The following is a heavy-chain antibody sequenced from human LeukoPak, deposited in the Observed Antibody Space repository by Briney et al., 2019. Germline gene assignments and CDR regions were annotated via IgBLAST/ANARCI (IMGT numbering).Heavy chain of an antibody. CDR1: GVSISRFD. CDR3: VHTTRWPGFDY. V-gene: IGHV4-4*09. J-gene: IGHJ4*02. CDR2: IYSGVPT. D-gene: IGHD1-1*01. Sequence: PSETLSLTCTTSGVSISRFDWSWVRQPPGKGLEWIGNIYSGVPTYFNPSLKRRVIISVDTSKNQFSLNLTSVTAADTAMYYCVHTTRWPGFDYWGQGILVTVSS.